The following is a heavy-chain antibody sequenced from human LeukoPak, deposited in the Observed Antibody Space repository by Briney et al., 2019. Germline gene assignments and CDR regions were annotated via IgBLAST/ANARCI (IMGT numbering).Heavy chain of an antibody. CDR1: GFTFSFYA. Sequence: GGSLRLSCAASGFTFSFYAMYWIRQAPGKALEWVAVISYDGNIQYYADSVKGRFTISRDDSKNTLSLQMNSLRADDTAVYYCARDYASGSYYNILEHWGQGTLVTVSS. D-gene: IGHD3-10*01. V-gene: IGHV3-30*04. J-gene: IGHJ4*02. CDR3: ARDYASGSYYNILEH. CDR2: ISYDGNIQ.